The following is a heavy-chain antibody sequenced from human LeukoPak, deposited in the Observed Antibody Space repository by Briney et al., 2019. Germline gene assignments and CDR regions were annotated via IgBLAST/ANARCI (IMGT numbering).Heavy chain of an antibody. D-gene: IGHD3-9*01. J-gene: IGHJ3*02. Sequence: PGGSLRLSCAASGFTFSPYWMHWVPHAPGKGLVWVSRINRDGSSTSYADSVKGRFTISRDNAKNTLYLQMNSLRAEDTAVYYCARDRETYYDILTGYYTLGDAFDIWGQGTMVTVSS. CDR1: GFTFSPYW. CDR2: INRDGSST. CDR3: ARDRETYYDILTGYYTLGDAFDI. V-gene: IGHV3-74*01.